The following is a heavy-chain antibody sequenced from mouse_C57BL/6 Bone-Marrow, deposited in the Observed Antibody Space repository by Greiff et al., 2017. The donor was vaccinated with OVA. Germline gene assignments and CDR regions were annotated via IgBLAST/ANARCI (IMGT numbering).Heavy chain of an antibody. Sequence: VQLQQPGAELVKPGASVKLSCKASGYTFTSSWMHWVKQRPGRGLEWIGRIDPNSGGTQYNEKFKSKATLTVDKPSSTAYMQLSSLTSEDSAVYECARITTVVATDWYFDVWGTGTTVTVSS. V-gene: IGHV1-72*01. CDR3: ARITTVVATDWYFDV. CDR2: IDPNSGGT. CDR1: GYTFTSSW. J-gene: IGHJ1*03. D-gene: IGHD1-1*01.